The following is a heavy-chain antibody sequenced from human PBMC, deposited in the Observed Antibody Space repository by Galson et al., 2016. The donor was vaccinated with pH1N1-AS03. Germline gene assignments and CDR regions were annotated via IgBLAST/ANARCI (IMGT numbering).Heavy chain of an antibody. Sequence: SVKVSCKASGYIFTGFYVHWVRQAPGQGLEWMGWINPNNGVTNYAQKFQAWVTMTGDTSISTAYLELYGLKSDDTAVYYCARDPRGPCSSATCATPHYFGMDSWGQGTTVIVSS. CDR3: ARDPRGPCSSATCATPHYFGMDS. CDR2: INPNNGVT. V-gene: IGHV1-2*04. J-gene: IGHJ6*02. CDR1: GYIFTGFY. D-gene: IGHD2-15*01.